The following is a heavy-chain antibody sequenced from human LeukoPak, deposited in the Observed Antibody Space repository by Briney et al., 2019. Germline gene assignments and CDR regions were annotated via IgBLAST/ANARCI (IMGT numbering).Heavy chain of an antibody. CDR1: GFTFSNAW. D-gene: IGHD2-2*01. Sequence: GGSLRLSCAASGFTFSNAWMSWVRQAPGKGLEWVGRIKSKTDGGTTDYAARVKGRFTISRDESKNTMYMQMNSLRAEDTAVYYCAKPSLSRGRYQEGGVFDYWGQGTLVTVSS. V-gene: IGHV3-15*01. J-gene: IGHJ4*02. CDR3: AKPSLSRGRYQEGGVFDY. CDR2: IKSKTDGGTT.